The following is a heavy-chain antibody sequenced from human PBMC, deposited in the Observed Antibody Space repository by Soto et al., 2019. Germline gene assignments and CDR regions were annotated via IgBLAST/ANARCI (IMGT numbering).Heavy chain of an antibody. CDR1: GGSISSYY. CDR3: ARDGTGCSSTSCSWGAFDI. CDR2: IYYSGST. D-gene: IGHD2-2*01. V-gene: IGHV4-59*01. Sequence: QVQLQESGPGLVKPSETLSLTCTVSGGSISSYYWSWIRQPPGKGLEWIGYIYYSGSTNYNPSLKSRVTISVDTSKNQFSLKLSSVTAADTAVYCCARDGTGCSSTSCSWGAFDIWGQGTMVTVSS. J-gene: IGHJ3*02.